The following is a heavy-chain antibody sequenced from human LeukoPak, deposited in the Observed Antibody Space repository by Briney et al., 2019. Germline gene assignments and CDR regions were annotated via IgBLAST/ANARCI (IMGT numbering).Heavy chain of an antibody. Sequence: SETLSLTCTVSGDSISRYYWSWIRRPPGKGLEWIGYIDDSGNTNYNPSLKSQVTISVDKSKNQFSLKLSFVTAADTAMYYCARSDYHNSGSHTVFDAFDIWGQGTMVTVSS. CDR2: IDDSGNT. J-gene: IGHJ3*02. V-gene: IGHV4-59*01. D-gene: IGHD3-10*01. CDR1: GDSISRYY. CDR3: ARSDYHNSGSHTVFDAFDI.